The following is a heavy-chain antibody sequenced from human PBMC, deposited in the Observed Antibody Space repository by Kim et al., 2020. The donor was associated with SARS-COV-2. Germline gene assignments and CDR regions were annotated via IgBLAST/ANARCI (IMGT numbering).Heavy chain of an antibody. CDR2: ISGSGGST. J-gene: IGHJ4*02. Sequence: GGSLRLSCAASGFTFSNYAMSWVRQAPGKGLEWVSAISGSGGSTYYADSVKGRFTISRDNSKNTLSLQMNSLRAEDTAIYYCAKDLWFSDYGGNSVLYWGQGTLVIVSS. CDR3: AKDLWFSDYGGNSVLY. D-gene: IGHD4-17*01. CDR1: GFTFSNYA. V-gene: IGHV3-23*01.